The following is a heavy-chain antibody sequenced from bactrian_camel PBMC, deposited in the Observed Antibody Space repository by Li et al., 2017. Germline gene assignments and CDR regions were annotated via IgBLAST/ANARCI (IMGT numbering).Heavy chain of an antibody. J-gene: IGHJ4*01. Sequence: VQLVESGGGPVQPGGSLRLSCNTSGFQYGAYDMSWIRQAPGKGLEWVSGIHRGGASTYYEDSVKGRFIISRDNAKNTLYLQMNSLKPEDTAVYYCATGGSWIAFNYWGQGTQVTVS. V-gene: IGHV3S32*01. CDR1: GFQYGAYD. CDR2: IHRGGAST. CDR3: ATGGSWIAFNY. D-gene: IGHD6*01.